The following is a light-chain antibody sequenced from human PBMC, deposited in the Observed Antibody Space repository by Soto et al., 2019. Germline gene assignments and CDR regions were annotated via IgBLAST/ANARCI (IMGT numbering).Light chain of an antibody. CDR3: QQRSNWPT. CDR1: QSISYF. J-gene: IGKJ5*01. Sequence: IVMTQSPVTLSLSPGERAPLSCRASQSISYFLAWYQQKPGQPPSLLIYDASNRATGVPAMFSGSGSGTDFTLTISSLEPEDFAVYYCQQRSNWPTVGQGTRLEIK. CDR2: DAS. V-gene: IGKV3-11*01.